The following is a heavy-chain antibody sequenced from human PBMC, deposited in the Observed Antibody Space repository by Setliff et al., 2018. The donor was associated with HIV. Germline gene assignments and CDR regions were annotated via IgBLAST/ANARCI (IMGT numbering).Heavy chain of an antibody. V-gene: IGHV3-7*03. CDR2: MNTDGSVK. D-gene: IGHD2-15*01. CDR1: GFTFSRSW. Sequence: GGSLRLSCVASGFTFSRSWMDWVRQAPGKGLEWVASMNTDGSVKYHVDSARGRFTISRDNTKNSLYLQMNSLRVEDTAVYYCARDSGWSAFDMWGQGTMVTVS. J-gene: IGHJ3*02. CDR3: ARDSGWSAFDM.